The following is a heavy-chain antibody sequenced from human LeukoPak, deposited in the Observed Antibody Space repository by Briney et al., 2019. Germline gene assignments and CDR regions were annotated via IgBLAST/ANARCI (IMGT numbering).Heavy chain of an antibody. J-gene: IGHJ4*02. D-gene: IGHD3-16*01. V-gene: IGHV5-51*01. Sequence: GESLKISCKGSGYTFSTYWIAWVRQMPGRGLEWMGIIYPGDSDARYNPSFQRQVTISADKSITTAYLQWSSLKASDTAIYYCARQSAAVLTKTGGLYYFDSWGQGTLVTVSS. CDR3: ARQSAAVLTKTGGLYYFDS. CDR1: GYTFSTYW. CDR2: IYPGDSDA.